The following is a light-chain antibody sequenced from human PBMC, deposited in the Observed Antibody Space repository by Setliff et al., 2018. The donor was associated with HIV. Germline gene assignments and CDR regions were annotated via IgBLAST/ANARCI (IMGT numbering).Light chain of an antibody. CDR1: QGISNS. CDR3: QQYYHTPPLT. Sequence: DIQMTQSPSSLSASVGDRVTITCRASQGISNSLAWYQQKPGKAPKLLLYAASRLESGVPSRFSGSGSGTDYTLTISSLQPEDFATYYCQQYYHTPPLTFGGGTKVDIK. J-gene: IGKJ4*01. CDR2: AAS. V-gene: IGKV1-NL1*01.